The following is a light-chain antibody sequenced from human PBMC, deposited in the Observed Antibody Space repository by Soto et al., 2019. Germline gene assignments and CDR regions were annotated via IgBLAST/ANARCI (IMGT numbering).Light chain of an antibody. CDR1: SSNIGNNA. CDR3: AAWDGSLNGYV. V-gene: IGLV1-36*01. CDR2: YDD. Sequence: QSALTQPPSVSAAPRQRVTISCSGSSSNIGNNAVSWYQQLPGKAPKLLIYYDDLKPSGVSARFSGSKSGTSASLAISGLQSGDEAHYYCAAWDGSLNGYVFGTGTKLTVL. J-gene: IGLJ1*01.